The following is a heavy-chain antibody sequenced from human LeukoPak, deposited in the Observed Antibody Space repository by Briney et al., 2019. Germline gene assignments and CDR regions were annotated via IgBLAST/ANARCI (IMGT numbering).Heavy chain of an antibody. CDR3: ARDLRQQLVLVTLFN. D-gene: IGHD6-13*01. V-gene: IGHV3-23*01. Sequence: GGSLRLSCAASGFTFGTYDMYWIRQAPGKGLECVASISRTGADTYTYYADSVKGRFTISRDNSKSTLYLQMNSLRAEDTAVYYCARDLRQQLVLVTLFNWGQGTLVTVSS. CDR1: GFTFGTYD. J-gene: IGHJ4*02. CDR2: ISRTGADT.